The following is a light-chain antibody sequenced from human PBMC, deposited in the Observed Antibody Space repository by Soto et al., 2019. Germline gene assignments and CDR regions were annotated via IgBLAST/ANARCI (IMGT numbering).Light chain of an antibody. CDR2: YDD. J-gene: IGLJ1*01. V-gene: IGLV1-36*01. CDR3: AAWDDSLNASV. CDR1: SSNIGNNA. Sequence: QSVLTQPPSVSEAPRQRVTISCSGSSSNIGNNAVNWYQHLPGKAPKLLIYYDDLLPSGVSDRFSGSKSGTSASLSISGLQSEDEADYFCAAWDDSLNASVFGTGTKVPVL.